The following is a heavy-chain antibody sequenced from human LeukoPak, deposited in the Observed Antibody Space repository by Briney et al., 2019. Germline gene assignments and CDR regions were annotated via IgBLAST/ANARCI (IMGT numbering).Heavy chain of an antibody. D-gene: IGHD1-26*01. CDR3: ARVPSYYGRDY. CDR2: ISGSGGST. V-gene: IGHV3-23*01. J-gene: IGHJ4*02. Sequence: GGSLRLSCAASGFTFSSYAMSWVRQAPGKGLEWVSAISGSGGSTYYADSVKGRFTISRDNAKNSLYLQMNSLRAEDTAVYYCARVPSYYGRDYWGQGTLVTVSS. CDR1: GFTFSSYA.